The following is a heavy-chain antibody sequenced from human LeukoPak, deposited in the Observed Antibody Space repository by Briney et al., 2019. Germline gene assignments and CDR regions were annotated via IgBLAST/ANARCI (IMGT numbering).Heavy chain of an antibody. D-gene: IGHD2-8*01. J-gene: IGHJ4*02. CDR1: GYTFTSYD. V-gene: IGHV1-8*01. Sequence: ASVKVSCKASGYTFTSYDINWVRQATGQGLEWMGWMNPNSGNTGYAQKFQGRLTITSDTSIDTAYMDLSSLSSEDTAVYYCARGVPLGFCTYGVCYPPYYFDYWGQGTLVIASS. CDR2: MNPNSGNT. CDR3: ARGVPLGFCTYGVCYPPYYFDY.